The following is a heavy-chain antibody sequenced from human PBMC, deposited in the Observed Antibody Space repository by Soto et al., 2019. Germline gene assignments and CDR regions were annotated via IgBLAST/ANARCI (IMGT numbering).Heavy chain of an antibody. Sequence: PSETLSLTCTVSGGSISSYYWSWIRQPPGKGLEWIGYIYYSGSTNYNPSLKSRVTISVDTSKNQFSLKLSSVTAADTAVYYCARGVLLWFGELFRGYYYMDVWGKGTTVTVSS. J-gene: IGHJ6*03. CDR2: IYYSGST. D-gene: IGHD3-10*01. V-gene: IGHV4-59*01. CDR3: ARGVLLWFGELFRGYYYMDV. CDR1: GGSISSYY.